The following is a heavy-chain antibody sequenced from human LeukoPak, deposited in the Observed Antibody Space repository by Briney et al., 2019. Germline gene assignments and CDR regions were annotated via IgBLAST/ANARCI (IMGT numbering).Heavy chain of an antibody. CDR3: ARDFGYGPPDY. Sequence: LAGGSLRLSCAASGFTFDDYGMSWVRQAPGKGLEWVSGINWNGGSTGYADSVKGRFTISRDSAKNSLYLQMISLRAEDTALYHCARDFGYGPPDYWGQGTLVTVSS. CDR1: GFTFDDYG. J-gene: IGHJ4*02. V-gene: IGHV3-20*01. D-gene: IGHD3-10*01. CDR2: INWNGGST.